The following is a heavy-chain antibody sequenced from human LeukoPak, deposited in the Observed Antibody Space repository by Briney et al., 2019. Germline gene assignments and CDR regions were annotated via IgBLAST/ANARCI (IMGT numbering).Heavy chain of an antibody. CDR3: ARSLPIAVAGTSAAIGWFDP. J-gene: IGHJ5*02. CDR1: GYTFTSDA. Sequence: ASVTVSCKASGYTFTSDAMHWVRQAPGQRLEWMGWINAGNGNTKYSQKFQGRVTITRDTSASTAYMELSSLRSEDTAVYYCARSLPIAVAGTSAAIGWFDPWGQGTLVTVSS. V-gene: IGHV1-3*01. D-gene: IGHD6-19*01. CDR2: INAGNGNT.